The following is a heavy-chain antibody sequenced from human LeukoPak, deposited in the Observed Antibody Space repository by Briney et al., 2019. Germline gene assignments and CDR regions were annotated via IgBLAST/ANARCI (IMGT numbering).Heavy chain of an antibody. V-gene: IGHV4-34*01. CDR3: ARGATISKTGYFDF. CDR2: IDHSGDT. J-gene: IGHJ4*03. CDR1: GGSFSGYY. Sequence: PSETLSLTCAVYGGSFSGYYWSWIRQSPGKGLEWIAEIDHSGDTNYNPSVKSRVTISVDKSKNQFSLKVRSVTAADTAVYYCARGATISKTGYFDFWGQGTLVTVSS. D-gene: IGHD5-24*01.